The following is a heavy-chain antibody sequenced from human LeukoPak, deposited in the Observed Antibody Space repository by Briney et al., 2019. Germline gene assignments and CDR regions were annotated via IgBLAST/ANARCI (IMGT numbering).Heavy chain of an antibody. J-gene: IGHJ4*02. Sequence: GESLKISCEGSGYSFSNYWLGWVRQMPGKGLEWMGIIYPGDSDTRYSPSFQGQVTISADKSISTAYLQWSSLKASDTAMYYCARVDYYDRSGYFDYWGQGTQVTVSS. CDR1: GYSFSNYW. V-gene: IGHV5-51*01. CDR3: ARVDYYDRSGYFDY. CDR2: IYPGDSDT. D-gene: IGHD3-22*01.